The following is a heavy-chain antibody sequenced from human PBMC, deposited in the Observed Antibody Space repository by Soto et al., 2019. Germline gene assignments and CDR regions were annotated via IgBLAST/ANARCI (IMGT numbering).Heavy chain of an antibody. CDR1: GGTFSNYP. D-gene: IGHD2-21*02. V-gene: IGHV1-69*01. CDR2: IIPIFGTT. CDR3: ARGLYCGGGCYSHFDY. J-gene: IGHJ4*02. Sequence: VQLVQSRAEVKKPGSSVKVSCKASGGTFSNYPFIWVRQAPGQGLDWMGGIIPIFGTTDYGQRFQGRVTITADESTNTAYMDLSSLRSDDTAVYYCARGLYCGGGCYSHFDYWGQGTLVTVSS.